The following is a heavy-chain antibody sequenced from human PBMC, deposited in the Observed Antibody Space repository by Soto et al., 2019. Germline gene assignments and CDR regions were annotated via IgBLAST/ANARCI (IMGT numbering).Heavy chain of an antibody. CDR1: GFTVSRSY. Sequence: GGSLRLSCAASGFTVSRSYMSWVRQAPGKGLEWVSGIHVGDSTYYADSVRGRFTISRDTSENTLYLQMNSLRSEDAGVYYCARDCCSGNHYAHWGQGVLVTVSS. J-gene: IGHJ4*02. V-gene: IGHV3-53*01. D-gene: IGHD1-26*01. CDR3: ARDCCSGNHYAH. CDR2: IHVGDST.